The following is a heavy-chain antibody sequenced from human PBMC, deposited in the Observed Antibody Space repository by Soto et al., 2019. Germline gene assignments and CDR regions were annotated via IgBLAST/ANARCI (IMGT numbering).Heavy chain of an antibody. J-gene: IGHJ4*02. CDR1: GGSISSYY. Sequence: SETLSLTCTVSGGSISSYYWSWIRQPPGKGLEWIGYIYYSGSTNYNPSLKSRVTISVDTSKNQFSLKLSSVTAAGTAVYYCARGRVWWLPDSWGQGTLVTVS. D-gene: IGHD1-26*01. CDR3: ARGRVWWLPDS. V-gene: IGHV4-59*01. CDR2: IYYSGST.